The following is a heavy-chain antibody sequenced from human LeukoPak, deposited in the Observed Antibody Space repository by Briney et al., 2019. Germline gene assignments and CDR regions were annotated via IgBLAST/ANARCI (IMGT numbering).Heavy chain of an antibody. CDR2: INPNSGDT. D-gene: IGHD3-16*01. V-gene: IGHV1-2*02. Sequence: GASVKVSCKASGYTFTGYYMHWVRQAPGQGLEWMGWINPNSGDTNHAQKFQGRVTMTRDMSISTAYMELSSLRSDDTAVYYCARALQREPYVWGSYADYWGQGTLVTVSS. J-gene: IGHJ4*02. CDR1: GYTFTGYY. CDR3: ARALQREPYVWGSYADY.